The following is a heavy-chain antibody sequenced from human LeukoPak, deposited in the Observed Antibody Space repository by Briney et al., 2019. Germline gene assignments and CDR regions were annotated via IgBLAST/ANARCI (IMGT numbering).Heavy chain of an antibody. CDR2: IKQDGSEK. D-gene: IGHD1-26*01. Sequence: PGGSLRLSCAASGFTFSSYWMSWVRQASGKGLEWVASIKQDGSEKYYVDSVKGRFTISRDNAKNSLYLQMNSLRAEDTAVYYCARGLNGWDYFDYWGQGTLVTVSS. V-gene: IGHV3-7*01. CDR1: GFTFSSYW. CDR3: ARGLNGWDYFDY. J-gene: IGHJ4*02.